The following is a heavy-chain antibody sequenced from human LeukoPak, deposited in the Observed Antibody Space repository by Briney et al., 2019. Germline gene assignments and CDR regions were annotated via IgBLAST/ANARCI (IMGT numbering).Heavy chain of an antibody. Sequence: GGSLRLSCAASGFTFSSYSMNWVRQAPGKGLEWVSSISSSSSYIYYADSVKGRFTISRDNAKNSLYLQMNSLRAEDTAVYYCATGGGYCSGGSCYESNYWGQGTLVTVSS. CDR3: ATGGGYCSGGSCYESNY. J-gene: IGHJ4*02. V-gene: IGHV3-21*01. CDR1: GFTFSSYS. D-gene: IGHD2-15*01. CDR2: ISSSSSYI.